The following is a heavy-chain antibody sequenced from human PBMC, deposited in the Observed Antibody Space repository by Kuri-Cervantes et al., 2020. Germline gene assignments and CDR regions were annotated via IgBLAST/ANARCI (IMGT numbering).Heavy chain of an antibody. J-gene: IGHJ4*02. CDR3: ARELAVAGFDY. Sequence: GESLKISCAASGFTLTGYSIIWVHQAPGKGLGWVSSIEHSSAYKYYADSVKGRFTISRDNAKNSLYLQMNSLRAEDTAVYYCARELAVAGFDYWGQGTLVTVSS. CDR1: GFTLTGYS. CDR2: IEHSSAYK. D-gene: IGHD6-19*01. V-gene: IGHV3-21*01.